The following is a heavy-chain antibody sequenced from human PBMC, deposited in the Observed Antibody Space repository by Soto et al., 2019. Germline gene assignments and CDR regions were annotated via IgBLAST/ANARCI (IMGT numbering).Heavy chain of an antibody. CDR3: ARGDGDTLDY. CDR2: INAYVGET. V-gene: IGHV1-18*01. J-gene: IGHJ4*02. Sequence: QVQLVQSGAEVKKPGASVKVSFRASGYTLTRDSITWVRQAPGQGLEWTGWINAYVGETKSAQKYQGRITVTMDTSTNTAYLELRSLRSDDTAVYYCARGDGDTLDYWGQGTLVRVSS. CDR1: GYTLTRDS.